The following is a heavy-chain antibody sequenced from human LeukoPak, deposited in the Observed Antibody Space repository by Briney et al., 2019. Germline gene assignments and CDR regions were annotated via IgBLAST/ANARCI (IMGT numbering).Heavy chain of an antibody. J-gene: IGHJ4*02. CDR2: IIPIFGTA. Sequence: SVKVSCKASGGTFSSYAISWVRQAPGQGLEWMGGIIPIFGTANYAQKFQGRVTITADESTSTAYMELSSLRSEDTAVYYCASSSHCSGGSCYSQSDYWGQGTLVTASS. V-gene: IGHV1-69*13. CDR1: GGTFSSYA. D-gene: IGHD2-15*01. CDR3: ASSSHCSGGSCYSQSDY.